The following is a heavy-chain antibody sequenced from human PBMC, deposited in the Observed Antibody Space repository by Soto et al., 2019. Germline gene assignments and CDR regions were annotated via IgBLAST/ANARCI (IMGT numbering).Heavy chain of an antibody. D-gene: IGHD1-7*01. V-gene: IGHV1-8*02. CDR1: GYTFTSYD. J-gene: IGHJ4*02. CDR2: MNPNSGNT. CDR3: SKFQSPPNNWNYVHQPNDY. Sequence: ASVKVSCKASGYTFTSYDINWVRQATGQGLEWMGWMNPNSGNTGYAQKFQGRVTMTRNTSISTAYMELSSLRSEDTAVYYCSKFQSPPNNWNYVHQPNDYWGQGTLVTVSS.